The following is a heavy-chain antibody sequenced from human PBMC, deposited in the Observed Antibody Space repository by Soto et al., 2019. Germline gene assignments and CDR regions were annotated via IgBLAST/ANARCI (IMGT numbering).Heavy chain of an antibody. Sequence: ASVKVSCKGARYTFTSYNIYWVRQAPGQGLEWMGWIETSTGDTTYAQKFQGRVTMTRDTSVNIAYMELNNLLSDDTAVYYCARRSSIWLNEIKFDPCGQGTLVTVSS. CDR2: IETSTGDT. V-gene: IGHV1-2*02. CDR1: RYTFTSYN. CDR3: ARRSSIWLNEIKFDP. D-gene: IGHD2-2*01. J-gene: IGHJ5*02.